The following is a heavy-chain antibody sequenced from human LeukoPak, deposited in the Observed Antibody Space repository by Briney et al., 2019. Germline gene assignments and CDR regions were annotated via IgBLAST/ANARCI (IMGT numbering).Heavy chain of an antibody. D-gene: IGHD7-27*01. Sequence: GSLRLSCAASGFTFTNYWMSWVRQAPGKGLGWVANMKQDGNEKCYVDSVKGRFTISRDNAKNSLYLQLNSLRAEDTAVYYCARDKLTGDSYFDSWGQGTLVTVSS. CDR2: MKQDGNEK. J-gene: IGHJ4*02. CDR3: ARDKLTGDSYFDS. CDR1: GFTFTNYW. V-gene: IGHV3-7*05.